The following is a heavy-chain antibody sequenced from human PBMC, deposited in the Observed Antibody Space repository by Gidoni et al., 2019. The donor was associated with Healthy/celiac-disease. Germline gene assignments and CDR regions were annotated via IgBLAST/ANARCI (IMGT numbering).Heavy chain of an antibody. D-gene: IGHD6-13*01. CDR2: ISGSGGRT. Sequence: EVQLLESGGGLVQRGGSLSLSCAASGFPFSSYAMSWVRQAPGKGREWVSAISGSGGRTYYADSVKGRFTISRDNSKNTLYLQMNSLRAEDTAVYYCANPHSSSWAFDYWGQGTLVTVSS. CDR1: GFPFSSYA. V-gene: IGHV3-23*01. J-gene: IGHJ4*02. CDR3: ANPHSSSWAFDY.